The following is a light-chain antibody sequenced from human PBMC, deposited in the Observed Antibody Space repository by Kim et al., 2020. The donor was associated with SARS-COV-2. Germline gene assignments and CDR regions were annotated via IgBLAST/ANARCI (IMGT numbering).Light chain of an antibody. CDR3: SSYAASNNLV. Sequence: QSALTQPPSASGSPGQSVTISCTGTCSDVGGYNYVSWYQQHPGKAPKLMIYEVSKRPSGVPDRFSGSKSGNTASLTVSGLQAEDEADYYCSSYAASNNLVFGGGTQLTVL. CDR2: EVS. J-gene: IGLJ2*01. CDR1: CSDVGGYNY. V-gene: IGLV2-8*01.